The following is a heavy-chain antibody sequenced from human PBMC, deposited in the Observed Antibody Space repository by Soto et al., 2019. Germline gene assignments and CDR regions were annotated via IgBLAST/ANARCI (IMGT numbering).Heavy chain of an antibody. CDR3: ARVGDIVVVTAARRGYYYYYYGMDA. J-gene: IGHJ6*02. D-gene: IGHD2-2*01. CDR1: GFTFSSYW. CDR2: IKQDGSEK. V-gene: IGHV3-7*01. Sequence: GGSLRFSCAASGFTFSSYWMSWVRQAPGKGLEWVANIKQDGSEKYYVDSVKGRFTISRDNAKNSLYLQMNSLRAEDTAVYYCARVGDIVVVTAARRGYYYYYYGMDAWGQGTTVTVSS.